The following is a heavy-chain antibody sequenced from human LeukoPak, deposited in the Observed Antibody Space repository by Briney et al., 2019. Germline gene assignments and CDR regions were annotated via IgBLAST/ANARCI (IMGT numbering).Heavy chain of an antibody. J-gene: IGHJ4*02. CDR2: IIPIFGTA. V-gene: IGHV1-69*05. D-gene: IGHD6-19*01. CDR3: ARTLMGSSGWYDY. Sequence: SVKVSCKASGGTFSSYAISWVRQAPGRGLEWMGRIIPIFGTANYAQKFQGRVTITTDESTSTAYMELSSLRSEDTAVYYCARTLMGSSGWYDYWGQGTLVTVSS. CDR1: GGTFSSYA.